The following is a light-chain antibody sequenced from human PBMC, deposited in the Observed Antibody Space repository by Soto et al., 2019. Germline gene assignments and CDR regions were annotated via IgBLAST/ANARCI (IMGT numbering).Light chain of an antibody. V-gene: IGLV2-14*01. CDR2: EVT. Sequence: QSVLTQPASVSGSPGQSITISCTGTSGDIGSYNRVSWYQQHPGKAPKLIIYEVTDRPSGVSNRFSGCKSGNTASLTISGLQAEDEAEYYCSSYTNINTRACVFGTGTKLTVL. CDR3: SSYTNINTRACV. CDR1: SGDIGSYNR. J-gene: IGLJ1*01.